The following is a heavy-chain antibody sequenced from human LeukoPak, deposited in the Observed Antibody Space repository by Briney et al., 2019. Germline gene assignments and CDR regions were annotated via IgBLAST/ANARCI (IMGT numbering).Heavy chain of an antibody. CDR2: INSDGSST. D-gene: IGHD6-13*01. CDR1: GFTFSSYW. CDR3: ARVKRGFASRPIIAAADTFDY. J-gene: IGHJ4*02. V-gene: IGHV3-74*01. Sequence: GGSLRLSCAASGFTFSSYWMHWVRQAPGKGLVWVSRINSDGSSTSYADSVKGRFTISRDNAKNTLYLQMNSLRAEDTAVYYCARVKRGFASRPIIAAADTFDYWGQGTLVTVSS.